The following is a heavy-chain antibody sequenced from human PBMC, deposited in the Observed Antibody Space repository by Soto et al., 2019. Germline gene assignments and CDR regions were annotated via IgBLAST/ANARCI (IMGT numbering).Heavy chain of an antibody. J-gene: IGHJ4*02. D-gene: IGHD3-10*01. V-gene: IGHV3-30-3*01. CDR2: ISYDGSNK. Sequence: QVQLVESGGGVVQPGRSLRLSCAASGFTFSSYAMHWVRQAPGKGLEWVAVISYDGSNKYYADSVKGRFTISRDNSKNTLYLQMNSLRAEDTAVYYCASNRFGELLPIFDYWGQGTLVTVSS. CDR1: GFTFSSYA. CDR3: ASNRFGELLPIFDY.